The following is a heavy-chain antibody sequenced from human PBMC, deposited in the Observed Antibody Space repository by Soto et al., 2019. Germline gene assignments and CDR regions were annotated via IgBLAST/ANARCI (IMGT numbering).Heavy chain of an antibody. CDR2: IYYGGRT. V-gene: IGHV4-59*08. CDR3: ARGTLSDNADWFDH. CDR1: GGSISRYY. Sequence: SETLSLTCTVSGGSISRYYWTWIRQPPGKGLEWIGYIYYGGRTNYKPSLKSRVTISVDTSKNQFSLKLSSVTAADTAVYYCARGTLSDNADWFDHWGQGTLVTVSS. J-gene: IGHJ5*02. D-gene: IGHD1-7*01.